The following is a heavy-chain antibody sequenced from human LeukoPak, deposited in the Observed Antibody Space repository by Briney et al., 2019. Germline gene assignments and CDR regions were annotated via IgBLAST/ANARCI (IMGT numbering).Heavy chain of an antibody. CDR2: IIPIFGTA. CDR1: GGTFCSYA. J-gene: IGHJ5*02. CDR3: ARAQPNFDWPNWFDP. Sequence: SVKVSCQASGGTFCSYAISWVRQAPGQGLEWMGRIIPIFGTANYAQKFQGRVTITTDESTSTAYMELSSLRSEDTAVYYCARAQPNFDWPNWFDPWGQGTLVTVSS. D-gene: IGHD3-9*01. V-gene: IGHV1-69*05.